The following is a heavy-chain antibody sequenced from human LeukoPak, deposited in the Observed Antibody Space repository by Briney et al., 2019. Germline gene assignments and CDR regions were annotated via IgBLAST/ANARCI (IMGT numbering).Heavy chain of an antibody. CDR1: GFTFSSYA. V-gene: IGHV3-30-3*01. CDR2: ISYDGSNK. Sequence: GGSLRLSCAASGFTFSSYAMHWVRQAPGKGREWVAVISYDGSNKYYADSVKGRFTISRDNSKNTLYLQMNSLRAEDTAVYYCARDRTAMPYWYFDLWGRGTLVTVSS. D-gene: IGHD5-18*01. J-gene: IGHJ2*01. CDR3: ARDRTAMPYWYFDL.